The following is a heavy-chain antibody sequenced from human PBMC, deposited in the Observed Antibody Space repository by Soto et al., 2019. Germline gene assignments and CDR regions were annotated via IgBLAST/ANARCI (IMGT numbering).Heavy chain of an antibody. J-gene: IGHJ5*02. Sequence: PVQSLKISCKASGYSFTLYWICWLRQMPGKVLELMGIIYPGDSDTRYSPSFQGQVTISADKSISTAYLQWSSLKASDTAMYYCARQDDFWSGPGGGWFDPWGQGTLVTSPQ. D-gene: IGHD3-3*01. CDR2: IYPGDSDT. V-gene: IGHV5-51*01. CDR1: GYSFTLYW. CDR3: ARQDDFWSGPGGGWFDP.